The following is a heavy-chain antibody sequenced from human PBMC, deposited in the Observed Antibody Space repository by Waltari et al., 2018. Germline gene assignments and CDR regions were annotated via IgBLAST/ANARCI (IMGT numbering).Heavy chain of an antibody. V-gene: IGHV1-18*01. CDR3: ARDRVPPVSYYYYGMDV. D-gene: IGHD1-1*01. CDR1: GYTFTSYG. J-gene: IGHJ6*02. Sequence: QVQLVQSGAEVKKPGASVKVSCKASGYTFTSYGISWVRQAPGQGLEWMGWISAYNGNTNYAQKLQGRVTMTTDTSTSTAYMELRSLRSDDTAVYYCARDRVPPVSYYYYGMDVWGQGTTVTVSS. CDR2: ISAYNGNT.